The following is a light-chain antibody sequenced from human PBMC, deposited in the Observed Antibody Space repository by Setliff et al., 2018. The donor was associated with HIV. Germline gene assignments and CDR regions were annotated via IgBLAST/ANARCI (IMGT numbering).Light chain of an antibody. Sequence: QSVLTQPRSVSGPPGQSVTISCTGTSSDVGTYNYVSWYQQHPGKAPKLMIFEVSKRPSGVPDRFSGSKSGNTASLTISGLQAEDEADYYCCSYAGSYSFFVFGSGTKVTVL. CDR3: CSYAGSYSFFV. CDR1: SSDVGTYNY. J-gene: IGLJ1*01. V-gene: IGLV2-11*01. CDR2: EVS.